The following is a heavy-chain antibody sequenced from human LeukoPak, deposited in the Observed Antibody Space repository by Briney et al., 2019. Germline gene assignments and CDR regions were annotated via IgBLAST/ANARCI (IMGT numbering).Heavy chain of an antibody. CDR3: ARQTETAGTVFDY. CDR2: IYYTGTT. Sequence: PSETLSLTCTVPGVPISSYSWSWIRQPPGRGLEWIGQIYYTGTTNYYPSLRSRVTISEDTSTNQFSLNLHSVTAADTAVYYCARQTETAGTVFDYWGQGTLVTVSS. CDR1: GVPISSYS. D-gene: IGHD6-13*01. J-gene: IGHJ4*02. V-gene: IGHV4-59*08.